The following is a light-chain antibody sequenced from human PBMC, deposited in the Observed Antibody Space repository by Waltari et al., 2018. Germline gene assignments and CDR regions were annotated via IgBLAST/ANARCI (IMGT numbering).Light chain of an antibody. V-gene: IGLV2-14*03. Sequence: QFALTQPASVSGSPGQSITISCTGTSSDIGTYDYVSWYQQHPGEAPKLILYDVSHRPSGVPNRFSGSKSDNTASLTISGLQAEDESDYYCSSVTTRSTWVFGGGTKLTVL. CDR3: SSVTTRSTWV. CDR1: SSDIGTYDY. J-gene: IGLJ3*02. CDR2: DVS.